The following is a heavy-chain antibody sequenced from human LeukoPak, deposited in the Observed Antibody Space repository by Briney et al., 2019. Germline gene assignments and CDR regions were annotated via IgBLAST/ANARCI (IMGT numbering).Heavy chain of an antibody. V-gene: IGHV1-18*01. CDR2: ISDYNGNT. J-gene: IGHJ6*02. D-gene: IGHD2-2*01. Sequence: ASVKVSCTASGYTFTSYGISCVRQAPGQGLEWVGWISDYNGNTNYAQKLQGRVTMTTDTSTSTAYMELRSLRSDDTAVYYCARDGSRIVVVPAAEYYYYYYGMDVWGQGTTVTVSS. CDR3: ARDGSRIVVVPAAEYYYYYYGMDV. CDR1: GYTFTSYG.